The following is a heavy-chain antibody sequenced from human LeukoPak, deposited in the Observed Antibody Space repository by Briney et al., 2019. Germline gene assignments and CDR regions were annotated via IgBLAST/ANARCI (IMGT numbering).Heavy chain of an antibody. V-gene: IGHV3-30*01. J-gene: IGHJ4*02. CDR1: GFTFSTYA. CDR2: ISYDGSDK. Sequence: GRSLRLSCAASGFTFSTYAMHWVRQAPGKGLEWVAVISYDGSDKYYADSVKGRFTISRDNSKNTLYLQMNSLRAEDTAVYYCARDTFSDCWGQGTLDTVSS. CDR3: ARDTFSDC.